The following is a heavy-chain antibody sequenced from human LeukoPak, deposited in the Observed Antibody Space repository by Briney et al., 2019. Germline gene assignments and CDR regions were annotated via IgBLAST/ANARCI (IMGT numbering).Heavy chain of an antibody. V-gene: IGHV3-30*04. CDR1: GFTFSSYA. Sequence: PGGSLRLSCAASGFTFSSYAMHWVRQAPGKGLEWVAVISYDGSNKYYADSVKGRFTISRDNSKNTLYLQMNSLRAEDTAVYYCAKDVDVVVTAILDYWGQGTLVTVSS. CDR3: AKDVDVVVTAILDY. J-gene: IGHJ4*02. CDR2: ISYDGSNK. D-gene: IGHD2-21*02.